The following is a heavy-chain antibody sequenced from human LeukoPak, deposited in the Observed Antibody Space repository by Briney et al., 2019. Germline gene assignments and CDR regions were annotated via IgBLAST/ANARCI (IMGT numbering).Heavy chain of an antibody. CDR1: GFTFSSYW. Sequence: LTGGSLRLSCAASGFTFSSYWMHWVRQAPGKGLVWVSRINSDGSSTSYADSVKGRFTISRDNAKNTLYLQMNSLRAEDTAVYYCANGPTASGYFAYFDYWGQGTPVTVSS. J-gene: IGHJ4*02. D-gene: IGHD3-22*01. CDR3: ANGPTASGYFAYFDY. CDR2: INSDGSST. V-gene: IGHV3-74*01.